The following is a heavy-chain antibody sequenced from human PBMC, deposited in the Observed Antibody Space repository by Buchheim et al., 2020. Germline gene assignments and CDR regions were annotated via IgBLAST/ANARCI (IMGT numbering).Heavy chain of an antibody. CDR1: GFTFSSYA. CDR3: ARDPDGYYDFWSGYYTMSKYLDY. V-gene: IGHV3-30*04. J-gene: IGHJ4*02. Sequence: QVQLVESGGGVVQPGRSLRLSCAASGFTFSSYAMHWVRQAPGKGLEWVAVISYDGSNKYYADSVKGRFTISRDNSKNTLYLQMNSLRAEDTAVYYCARDPDGYYDFWSGYYTMSKYLDYWGQGTL. CDR2: ISYDGSNK. D-gene: IGHD3-3*01.